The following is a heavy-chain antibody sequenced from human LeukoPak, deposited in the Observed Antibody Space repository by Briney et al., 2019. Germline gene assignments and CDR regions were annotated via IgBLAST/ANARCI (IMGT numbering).Heavy chain of an antibody. CDR3: ARDRRIDH. V-gene: IGHV3-21*01. Sequence: PSETLSLTCTVSGGSISSSSYYWGWIRQPPGKGLEWVSSISSSSSYIYYADSVKGRFTISRDNAKNSLYLQMNSLRAEDTAVYYCARDRRIDHWGQGTLVTVSS. CDR1: GGSISSSS. D-gene: IGHD6-6*01. J-gene: IGHJ5*02. CDR2: ISSSSSYI.